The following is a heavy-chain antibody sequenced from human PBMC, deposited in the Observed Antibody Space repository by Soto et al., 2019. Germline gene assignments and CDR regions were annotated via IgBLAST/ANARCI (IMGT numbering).Heavy chain of an antibody. D-gene: IGHD3-10*01. CDR3: ARDGGGLSFGEFTFDY. CDR1: GGSISSSNW. CDR2: IYHSGST. Sequence: SETLSLTCAVSGGSISSSNWWSWVRQPPGKGLEWIGEIYHSGSTYYADSVKGRFTISRDNAKNSLYLQLSSLGAEDTALYYCARDGGGLSFGEFTFDYWGLGTLVTVSS. J-gene: IGHJ4*02. V-gene: IGHV4-4*02.